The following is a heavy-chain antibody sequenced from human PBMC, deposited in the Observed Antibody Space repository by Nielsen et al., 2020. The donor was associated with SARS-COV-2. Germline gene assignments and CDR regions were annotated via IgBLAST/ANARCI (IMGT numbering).Heavy chain of an antibody. CDR1: GGSISSGGYY. V-gene: IGHV4-31*03. CDR3: ARAPITMIVVVNAFDI. CDR2: IYYSGST. D-gene: IGHD3-22*01. Sequence: TLSLTCTVSGGSISSGGYYWSWIRQHPGKGLEWIGYIYYSGSTYYNPSLKSRVTISVDTSKNQFSLKLSSVTAADTAVYYCARAPITMIVVVNAFDIWGQGTMVTVSS. J-gene: IGHJ3*02.